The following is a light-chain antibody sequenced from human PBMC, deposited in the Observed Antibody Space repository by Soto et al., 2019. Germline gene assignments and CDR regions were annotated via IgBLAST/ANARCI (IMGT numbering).Light chain of an antibody. Sequence: EILFTQSPGTLSLSPGDSAILSCRASQRIRSTYLAWYQQKPGQAPTLLTYDASSRATGIPDRFSGSGSGTDFYLTISRLEPEDFAVYYCQQYDGSTLYTFGQGTKVDI. V-gene: IGKV3-20*01. J-gene: IGKJ2*01. CDR2: DAS. CDR3: QQYDGSTLYT. CDR1: QRIRSTY.